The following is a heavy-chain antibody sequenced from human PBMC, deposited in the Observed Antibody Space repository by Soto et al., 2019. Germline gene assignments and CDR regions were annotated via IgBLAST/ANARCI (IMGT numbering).Heavy chain of an antibody. Sequence: QVQLVQSGAEVKKPGASVKVSCKASGYTFTSYGISWVRQAPGQGLEWMGWISAYNGNTNYAQKHQGRGTMTTATSTSTAYMELRSMRSDDTAVYYCARWSMITFGGVIVEGYCFDYWGQGTLVTVSS. CDR2: ISAYNGNT. CDR1: GYTFTSYG. J-gene: IGHJ4*02. CDR3: ARWSMITFGGVIVEGYCFDY. V-gene: IGHV1-18*01. D-gene: IGHD3-16*02.